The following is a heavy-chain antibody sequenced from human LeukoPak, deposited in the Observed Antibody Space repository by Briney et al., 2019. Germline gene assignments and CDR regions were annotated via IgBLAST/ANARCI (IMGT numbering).Heavy chain of an antibody. Sequence: GGSLRLSCAASGFTFSSYSMNWVRQPPGKGPEWVSSISTAGNTMYYADSVKGRFTISRDNAKNLLYLQMNSLRAEDTAVYYCARRAPSHDFDDWGQGTLVTVSS. V-gene: IGHV3-48*04. CDR3: ARRAPSHDFDD. CDR2: ISTAGNTM. J-gene: IGHJ4*02. CDR1: GFTFSSYS.